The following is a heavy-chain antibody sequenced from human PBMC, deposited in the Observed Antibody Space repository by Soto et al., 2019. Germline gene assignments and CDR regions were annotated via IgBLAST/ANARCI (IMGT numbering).Heavy chain of an antibody. CDR3: ASTSTSSSGDFDY. D-gene: IGHD6-13*01. Sequence: GESLKISCKGSGYSFTSYWIGWVRQMPGKGLEWMGIIYPGDSDTRYSPSFQGQVTISADQSISTAYLQWSSLKASDTAMYYCASTSTSSSGDFDYWGQGTLVTVSS. CDR2: IYPGDSDT. J-gene: IGHJ4*02. CDR1: GYSFTSYW. V-gene: IGHV5-51*01.